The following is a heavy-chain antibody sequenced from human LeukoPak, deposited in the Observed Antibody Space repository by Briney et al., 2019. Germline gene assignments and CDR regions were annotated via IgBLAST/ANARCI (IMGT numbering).Heavy chain of an antibody. CDR2: FYSGGDST. Sequence: GGSLRLSCAASGFTVSSKYMSWVRQAPGKGLEWVSIFYSGGDSTNCADSVKGRFTISRDNSKNTLYLQMNSLRADDTAVYYCARDRRGSSGYYYDYWGQGTLVTVSS. J-gene: IGHJ4*02. CDR3: ARDRRGSSGYYYDY. CDR1: GFTVSSKY. V-gene: IGHV3-66*01. D-gene: IGHD3-22*01.